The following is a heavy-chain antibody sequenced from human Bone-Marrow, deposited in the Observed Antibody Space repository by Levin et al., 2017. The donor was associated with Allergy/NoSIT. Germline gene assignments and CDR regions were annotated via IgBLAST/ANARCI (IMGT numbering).Heavy chain of an antibody. CDR1: GGTFSGYA. V-gene: IGHV1-69*06. D-gene: IGHD2-2*03. J-gene: IGHJ3*02. CDR3: ARGCGYCSSTPENAFDS. CDR2: IIPMFGQA. Sequence: SVKVSCKASGGTFSGYAITWVRQAPGQGLEWMGGIIPMFGQAKYAQKFQGRVTITADKSTSTEYMELSSLRSEDTAVYFCARGCGYCSSTPENAFDSWGQGTMVTVSS.